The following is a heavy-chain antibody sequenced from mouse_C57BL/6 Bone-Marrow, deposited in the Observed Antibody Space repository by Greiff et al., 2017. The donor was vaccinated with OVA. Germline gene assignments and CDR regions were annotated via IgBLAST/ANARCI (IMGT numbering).Heavy chain of an antibody. CDR1: GFTFSSYA. J-gene: IGHJ2*01. CDR3: ARRGVYDY. V-gene: IGHV5-4*01. Sequence: EVQLVESGGGLVKPGGSLKLSCAASGFTFSSYAMSWVRQTPEKRLEWVATISDGGSYTYYPDNVKGRFTISRDNAKNNLYLQMSHLKSEDTAMYYCARRGVYDYWGQGTTLTVSS. CDR2: ISDGGSYT.